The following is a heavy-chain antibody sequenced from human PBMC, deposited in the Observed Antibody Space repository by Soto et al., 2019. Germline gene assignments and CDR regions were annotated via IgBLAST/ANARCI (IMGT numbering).Heavy chain of an antibody. V-gene: IGHV4-31*03. CDR3: ARDKVVIASYWYFDL. J-gene: IGHJ2*01. D-gene: IGHD2-21*01. Sequence: QVQLQESGPGLVKPSPTLSLTCTVSGGSISSGGYYWSWIRQHPGKGLEWIGYIYYSGSTYYNPSLKSRVTISVDTSKNQFSLKLSSVTAADTAVYYCARDKVVIASYWYFDLWGRGTLVTVSS. CDR1: GGSISSGGYY. CDR2: IYYSGST.